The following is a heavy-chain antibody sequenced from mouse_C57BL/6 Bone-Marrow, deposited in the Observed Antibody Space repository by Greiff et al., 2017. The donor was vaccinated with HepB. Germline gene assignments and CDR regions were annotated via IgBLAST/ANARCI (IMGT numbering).Heavy chain of an antibody. CDR2: IDPETGGT. Sequence: VQLQQSGAELVRPGASVTLSCKASGYTFTDYEMHWVKQTPVHGLEWIGAIDPETGGTAYNQKFKGKAILTADKSSSTAYMELRSLTSEDSAVYYCTRFITTEAMDYWGQGTSVTVSS. J-gene: IGHJ4*01. CDR3: TRFITTEAMDY. V-gene: IGHV1-15*01. CDR1: GYTFTDYE. D-gene: IGHD1-1*01.